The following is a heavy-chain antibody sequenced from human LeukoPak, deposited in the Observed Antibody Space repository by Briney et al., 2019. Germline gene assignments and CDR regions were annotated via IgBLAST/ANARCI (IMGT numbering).Heavy chain of an antibody. J-gene: IGHJ4*02. D-gene: IGHD1-20*01. CDR1: GFTFSTCA. Sequence: ASVKVSCKASGFTFSTCAMHWVRQAPGQRLEWMGWINAGNGNTKYSQNFQDRVTITRDTIASTAHMELSSLRSEDTAVYYCAREYNWNGKLLDHWGQGTLVTVSS. CDR3: AREYNWNGKLLDH. CDR2: INAGNGNT. V-gene: IGHV1-3*01.